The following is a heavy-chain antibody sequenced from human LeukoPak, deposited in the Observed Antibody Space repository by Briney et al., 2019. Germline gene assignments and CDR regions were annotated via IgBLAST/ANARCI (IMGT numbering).Heavy chain of an antibody. D-gene: IGHD2-2*01. J-gene: IGHJ5*02. CDR1: GYTFTSYA. CDR3: ARLGICSSTSCYGGGRYNWFDP. CDR2: INPSGGST. Sequence: WASVKVPCKASGYTFTSYAMNWVRQAPGQGLEWMGIINPSGGSTSYAQKFQGRVTMTRDTSTSTVYMELSSLRSEDTAVYYCARLGICSSTSCYGGGRYNWFDPWGQGTLVTVSS. V-gene: IGHV1-46*01.